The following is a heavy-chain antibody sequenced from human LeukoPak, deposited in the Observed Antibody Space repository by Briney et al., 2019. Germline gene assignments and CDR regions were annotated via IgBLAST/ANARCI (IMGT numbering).Heavy chain of an antibody. V-gene: IGHV4-39*01. CDR1: GGSFSGYY. Sequence: SETLSLTCAVYGGSFSGYYWGWIRQPPGKGLEWIGSIYYRGRTYYNPSLKIRVTISADTSKNQFSLNLNSVTASDTAVYYCARQKILDDNYDSSGYYVDQWGQGSLVTVSS. CDR3: ARQKILDDNYDSSGYYVDQ. J-gene: IGHJ4*02. D-gene: IGHD3-22*01. CDR2: IYYRGRT.